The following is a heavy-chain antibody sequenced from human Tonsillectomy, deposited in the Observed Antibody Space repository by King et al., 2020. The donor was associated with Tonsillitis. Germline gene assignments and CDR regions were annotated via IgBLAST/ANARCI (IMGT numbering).Heavy chain of an antibody. J-gene: IGHJ4*02. D-gene: IGHD2-21*02. Sequence: VQLVESGGVLVQTGGSLRLSCAASGFTFSSYAMSWVRQAPGKGLEWVSAISGSGGTPYYADSVKGRFTISRDNSKNTLYLQMNSLRAEDTAVYYCAKDLVVMTAIPGNYFDYWGQGTLVTVSS. CDR2: ISGSGGTP. CDR3: AKDLVVMTAIPGNYFDY. V-gene: IGHV3-23*04. CDR1: GFTFSSYA.